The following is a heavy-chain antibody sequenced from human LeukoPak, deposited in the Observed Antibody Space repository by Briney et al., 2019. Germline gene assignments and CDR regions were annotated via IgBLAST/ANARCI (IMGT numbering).Heavy chain of an antibody. CDR3: AKDSSYNYDSSGFSFHH. J-gene: IGHJ1*01. CDR2: ISWNSGTI. CDR1: GFTFDDYA. D-gene: IGHD3-22*01. Sequence: GRSLRLSCAASGFTFDDYAMHWVRQAPGKGLEWVSGISWNSGTIGYADSVKGRFTIFRDNAKNSLYLQMNSLRAEDTAFYYCAKDSSYNYDSSGFSFHHWGQGTLVTVSS. V-gene: IGHV3-9*01.